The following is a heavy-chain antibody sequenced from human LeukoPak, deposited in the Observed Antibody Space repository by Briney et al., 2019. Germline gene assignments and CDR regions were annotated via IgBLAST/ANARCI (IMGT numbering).Heavy chain of an antibody. V-gene: IGHV1-69*06. CDR3: ARGTSAADPYWYFDL. CDR2: IIPIFGTA. CDR1: GGTFSSYA. D-gene: IGHD6-13*01. Sequence: GASVKVSCKASGGTFSSYAISWVRQAPGQGLEWMGGIIPIFGTANYAQKFQGRVTITADKSTSTAYMELSSLRSEDTAVYYCARGTSAADPYWYFDLWGRGTLVTVSS. J-gene: IGHJ2*01.